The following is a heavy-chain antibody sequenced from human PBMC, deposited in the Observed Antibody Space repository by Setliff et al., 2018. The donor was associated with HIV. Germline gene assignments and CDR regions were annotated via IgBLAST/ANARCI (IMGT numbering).Heavy chain of an antibody. CDR1: GFTFSNYA. V-gene: IGHV3-23*01. J-gene: IGHJ4*02. D-gene: IGHD3-16*01. CDR3: TNWPEGAHDLFEY. CDR2: ISNTGRKT. Sequence: GGSLGLSCAASGFTFSNYAMGWVRQVPGKGLEWVASISNTGRKTYYGDSVKGRFIISRDNSKNTAYLQMSSLRDEDTPIYDCTNWPEGAHDLFEYLGQGTLVTVAS.